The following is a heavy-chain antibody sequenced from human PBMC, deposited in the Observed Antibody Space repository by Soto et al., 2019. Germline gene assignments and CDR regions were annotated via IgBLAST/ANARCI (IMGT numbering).Heavy chain of an antibody. Sequence: PSETLSLPCTVSGGSVSSGSHYWSWLRQPQGKGLEWIGYIYNTGSTNYNPSLQSRVTISVDTSRNQFSLNLSSVTAADTVVYFCARGRGYSYGIDYWGQGTRVTVSS. J-gene: IGHJ4*02. V-gene: IGHV4-61*01. CDR1: GGSVSSGSHY. D-gene: IGHD5-18*01. CDR3: ARGRGYSYGIDY. CDR2: IYNTGST.